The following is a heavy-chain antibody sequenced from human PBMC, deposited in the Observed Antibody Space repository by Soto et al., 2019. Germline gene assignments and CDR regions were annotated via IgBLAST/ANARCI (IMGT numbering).Heavy chain of an antibody. CDR2: ISYDGSNK. CDR3: AKDRGRTYYYYGMDV. J-gene: IGHJ6*02. V-gene: IGHV3-30*18. CDR1: GFTFSSYG. Sequence: QVQLVESGGGVVQPGRSLRLSCAASGFTFSSYGMHWVRQAPGKGLEWVAVISYDGSNKYYADSVKGRFTISRDNSQNTLYLQMNSLRAEDTAVYYCAKDRGRTYYYYGMDVWGQGTTVTVSS.